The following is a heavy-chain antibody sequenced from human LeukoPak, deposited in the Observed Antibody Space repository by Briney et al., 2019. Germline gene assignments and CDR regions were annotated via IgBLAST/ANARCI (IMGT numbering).Heavy chain of an antibody. J-gene: IGHJ4*02. CDR2: IWYDGSNK. CDR1: GFTFSSYG. Sequence: PEGSLRLSCAASGFTFSSYGMHWVRQAPGKGLEWVAVIWYDGSNKYYADSVKGRFTISRDNSKNTLYLQMNSLRAEDTAVYYCARDHSSGWYSDYFDYWGQGTLVTVSS. V-gene: IGHV3-33*01. CDR3: ARDHSSGWYSDYFDY. D-gene: IGHD6-19*01.